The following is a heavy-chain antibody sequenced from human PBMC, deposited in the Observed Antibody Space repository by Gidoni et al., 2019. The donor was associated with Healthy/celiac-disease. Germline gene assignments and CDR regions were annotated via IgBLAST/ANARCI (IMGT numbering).Heavy chain of an antibody. V-gene: IGHV3-30*04. Sequence: QVQLVESGGGVVQPGRSLRLSCAASGFTFSSYAMHWVRQAPGKGLEWVAVISYDGSNKYYADSVKGRFTISRDNSKNTLYLQMNSLRAEDTAVYYCAKEGNPGQWLGRFDPWGQGTLVTVSS. D-gene: IGHD6-19*01. CDR3: AKEGNPGQWLGRFDP. CDR1: GFTFSSYA. CDR2: ISYDGSNK. J-gene: IGHJ5*02.